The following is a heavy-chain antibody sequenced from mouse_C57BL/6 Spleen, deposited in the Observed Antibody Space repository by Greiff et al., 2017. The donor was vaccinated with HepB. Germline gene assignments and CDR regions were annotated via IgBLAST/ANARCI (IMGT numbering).Heavy chain of an antibody. CDR2: ISSGSSPI. CDR1: GFPFGAYG. Sequence: EVHLVESGGGLVKPGGSLNLSCAASGFPFGAYGLHWVLRAPEKGLEWVAYISSGSSPIYYADSVKGRFPISRDNAKNTRFRQRTSLRSEDTARYYCARREDYYGSSYRAMDYWGQGTSVTVSS. D-gene: IGHD1-1*01. V-gene: IGHV5-17*01. J-gene: IGHJ4*01. CDR3: ARREDYYGSSYRAMDY.